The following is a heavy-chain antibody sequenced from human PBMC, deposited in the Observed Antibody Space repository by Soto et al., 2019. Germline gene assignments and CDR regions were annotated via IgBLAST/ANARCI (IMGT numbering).Heavy chain of an antibody. Sequence: LRLSCAASEFDISTYSINWVRKAPGKGLEWVSYISRSSTTMYFADSLKGRFTISRDNAKNSVFLQMSSLRAEDTGVYYCARDGIYSNYASHFFYMDVWGKGTTVTVSS. D-gene: IGHD4-4*01. CDR2: ISRSSTTM. J-gene: IGHJ6*03. CDR1: EFDISTYS. V-gene: IGHV3-48*01. CDR3: ARDGIYSNYASHFFYMDV.